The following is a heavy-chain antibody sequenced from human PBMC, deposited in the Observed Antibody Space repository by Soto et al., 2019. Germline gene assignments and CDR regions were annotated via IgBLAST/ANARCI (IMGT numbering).Heavy chain of an antibody. CDR3: ARSTYYDILTGSYYYYAMDV. V-gene: IGHV3-53*01. CDR1: GFTVGSNY. D-gene: IGHD3-9*01. J-gene: IGHJ6*02. CDR2: IYSEGTP. Sequence: GGSLRLSCAASGFTVGSNYMSWVRQAPGKGLEWVSVIYSEGTPYYADSVKGRFTISRENSNNTLYLHMNNLRAEDTAVYYCARSTYYDILTGSYYYYAMDVWGPGTTVT.